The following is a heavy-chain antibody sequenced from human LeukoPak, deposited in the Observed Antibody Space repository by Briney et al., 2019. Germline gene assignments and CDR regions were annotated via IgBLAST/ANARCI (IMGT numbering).Heavy chain of an antibody. J-gene: IGHJ5*02. CDR1: GVSVTSSDYH. D-gene: IGHD6-19*01. CDR2: MSYNGGT. Sequence: SETLTLTCTVSGVSVTSSDYHWGWIRQAPGRELEWIGTMSYNGGTFHNPSLYSRVSISVASSQNKFSLRLNSVTAADTAIYYCARRVDVAGGWFDLWGQGMLVTVFS. V-gene: IGHV4-39*01. CDR3: ARRVDVAGGWFDL.